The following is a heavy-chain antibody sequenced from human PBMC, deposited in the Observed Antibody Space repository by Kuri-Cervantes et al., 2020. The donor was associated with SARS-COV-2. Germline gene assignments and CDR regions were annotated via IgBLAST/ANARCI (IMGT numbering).Heavy chain of an antibody. CDR3: AKLGGGDYDFWSGYSDYYYGMDV. Sequence: GGSLRLSCAASGFTFSSCVLHWVRQAPGKGLEWVSAISGSGGSAYYADSVKGRFTISRDNSKNTLYLQMNSLRAEDTAVYYCAKLGGGDYDFWSGYSDYYYGMDVWGQGTTVTVSS. D-gene: IGHD3-3*01. CDR2: ISGSGGSA. CDR1: GFTFSSCV. J-gene: IGHJ6*02. V-gene: IGHV3-23*01.